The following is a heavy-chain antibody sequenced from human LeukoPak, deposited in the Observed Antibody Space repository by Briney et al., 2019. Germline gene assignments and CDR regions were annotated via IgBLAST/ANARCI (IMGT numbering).Heavy chain of an antibody. V-gene: IGHV3-13*01. D-gene: IGHD3-16*01. CDR2: IGTAGDT. Sequence: RPGGSLRLSCAASGLTFSSYDMHWVRQATGKGLEWVSAIGTAGDTYYPGSVKGRFTISRENAKNSLYLQMNSLRAGDTAVYYCARAGGGGDFDYWGQGTLVTVSS. J-gene: IGHJ4*02. CDR3: ARAGGGGDFDY. CDR1: GLTFSSYD.